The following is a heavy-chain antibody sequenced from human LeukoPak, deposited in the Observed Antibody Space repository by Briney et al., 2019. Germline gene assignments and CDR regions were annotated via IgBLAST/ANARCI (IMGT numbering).Heavy chain of an antibody. J-gene: IGHJ4*02. D-gene: IGHD3-3*01. CDR2: ISSSSSYI. V-gene: IGHV3-21*01. CDR3: ARDFWSGYYGY. Sequence: GGSLRLSCSAFGFTFGDYAFHWVRQAPGKGLEWVSSISSSSSYIYYADSVKGRFTISRDNAKNSLYLQMNSLRAEDTAVYYCARDFWSGYYGYWGQGTLVTVSS. CDR1: GFTFGDYA.